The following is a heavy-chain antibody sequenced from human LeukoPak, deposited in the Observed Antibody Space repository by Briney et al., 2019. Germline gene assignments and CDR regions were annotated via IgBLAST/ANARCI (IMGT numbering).Heavy chain of an antibody. V-gene: IGHV4-4*02. CDR1: GGSISSSNW. J-gene: IGHJ4*02. CDR3: ARHAGSIAVADFDY. Sequence: SETLSLTCAVSGGSISSSNWWSWVRQPPGKGLEWIGEIYHSGSTNYNPSLKSRVTISVDKSKNQFSLKLSSVTAADTAVYYCARHAGSIAVADFDYWGQGTLVTVSS. CDR2: IYHSGST. D-gene: IGHD6-19*01.